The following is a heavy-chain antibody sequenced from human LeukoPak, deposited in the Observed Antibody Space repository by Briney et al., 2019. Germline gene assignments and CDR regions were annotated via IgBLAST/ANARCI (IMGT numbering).Heavy chain of an antibody. CDR3: ARSNFLDY. D-gene: IGHD4-11*01. J-gene: IGHJ4*02. CDR2: ISNTGVRT. CDR1: GFTFSTFA. V-gene: IGHV3-23*01. Sequence: PGGSLRLSCAVSGFTFSTFAMNWVRQAPGKGLEWVSFISNTGVRTHYADSVKGRFTISRDNAKNTLYLQMHSLRAEDTAVYYCARSNFLDYWGQGALVTVSS.